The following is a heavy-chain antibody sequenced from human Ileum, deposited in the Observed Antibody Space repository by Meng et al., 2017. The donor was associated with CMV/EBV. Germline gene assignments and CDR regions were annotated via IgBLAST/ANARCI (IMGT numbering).Heavy chain of an antibody. D-gene: IGHD1-7*01. V-gene: IGHV1-2*02. CDR1: GYIFIGPY. CDR2: INPNNGGT. Sequence: CKASGYIFIGPYLHWVRQAPGQRLEWMGWINPNNGGTNYAQRFQGRVTMTRDTSISTAYMELSRLTSDDAAVYYCAREASPQLPTDYWGQGTLVTVSS. CDR3: AREASPQLPTDY. J-gene: IGHJ4*02.